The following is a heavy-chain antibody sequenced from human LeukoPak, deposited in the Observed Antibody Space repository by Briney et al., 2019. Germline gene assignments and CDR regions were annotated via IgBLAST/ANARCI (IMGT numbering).Heavy chain of an antibody. V-gene: IGHV1-2*02. CDR2: INPNSGGT. Sequence: ASVKVSCKASGYTFTGYYMHWVRQAPGQGLEWMGWINPNSGGTNYAQKFQGRVTITADESTSTAYMELSSLRSEDTAVYYCASPQLYDFWSGYPRSGFDYWGQGTLVTVSS. CDR3: ASPQLYDFWSGYPRSGFDY. D-gene: IGHD3-3*01. J-gene: IGHJ4*02. CDR1: GYTFTGYY.